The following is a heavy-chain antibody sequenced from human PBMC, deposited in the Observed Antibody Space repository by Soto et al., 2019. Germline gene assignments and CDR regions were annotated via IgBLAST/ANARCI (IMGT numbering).Heavy chain of an antibody. D-gene: IGHD3-10*01. CDR2: IYYSGST. V-gene: IGHV4-39*01. CDR1: GDSVTRSRYY. CDR3: ARQGFGVLHGLVDV. Sequence: ASETLSLTCTVSGDSVTRSRYYWGWIRQPPGKGLEWIGSIYYSGSTYYNPSLKSRVTISVDTSKNQFSLKLSSVTAADTAVYYCARQGFGVLHGLVDVWGQGTTVTVSS. J-gene: IGHJ6*02.